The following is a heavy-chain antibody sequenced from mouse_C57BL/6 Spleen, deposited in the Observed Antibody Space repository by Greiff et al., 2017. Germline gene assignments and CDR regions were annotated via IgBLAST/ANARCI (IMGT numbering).Heavy chain of an antibody. CDR2: IDPANGNT. J-gene: IGHJ2*01. CDR3: ARGGGGAYYYGSGGYFDY. Sequence: VQLQQSVAELVRPGASVKLSCTASGFNIKNTYMHWVKQRPEQGLEWIGRIDPANGNTKYAPKFQGKATITADTSSNTAYLRLSSLASEDTAIYYGARGGGGAYYYGSGGYFDYWGQGTTLTVAS. D-gene: IGHD1-1*01. CDR1: GFNIKNTY. V-gene: IGHV14-3*01.